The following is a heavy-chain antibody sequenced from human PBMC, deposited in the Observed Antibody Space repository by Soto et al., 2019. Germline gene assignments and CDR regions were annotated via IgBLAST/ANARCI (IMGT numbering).Heavy chain of an antibody. CDR3: AVHLGQNYYTMDV. Sequence: EVHLLESGGGWVQPGGSLRLSCAASGFTFSNFVMSWVRHIPGKGLHWVSGITGSGGRAYYADSVKGRFTISRDNSRNTLYLQMSRLGAGDTAMYHSAVHLGQNYYTMDVWGQGTTVTVSS. J-gene: IGHJ6*02. V-gene: IGHV3-23*01. CDR1: GFTFSNFV. CDR2: ITGSGGRA.